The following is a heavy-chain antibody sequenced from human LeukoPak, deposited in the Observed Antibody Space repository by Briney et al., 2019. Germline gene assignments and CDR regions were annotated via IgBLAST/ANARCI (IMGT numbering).Heavy chain of an antibody. CDR2: VSNDGSNK. D-gene: IGHD1-1*01. V-gene: IGHV3-30-3*02. Sequence: GGSLRLSCAASGFTFSSFAMHWVRQAAGKGLEWVAVVSNDGSNKYYADSVKGRFTISRDNSKNTLQMNSLSADDTAMYYCVKHSGGVYGNSDYWGQGILVTVSS. J-gene: IGHJ4*02. CDR3: VKHSGGVYGNSDY. CDR1: GFTFSSFA.